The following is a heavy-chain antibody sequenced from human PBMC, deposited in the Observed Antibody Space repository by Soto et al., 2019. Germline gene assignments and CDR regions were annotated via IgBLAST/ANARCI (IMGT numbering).Heavy chain of an antibody. D-gene: IGHD1-7*01. CDR2: IYYSGST. J-gene: IGHJ6*02. CDR1: GGSISSYY. Sequence: PSETLSLTCTVYGGSISSYYWSWIRQPPGKGLEWIGYIYYSGSTNYNPSLKSRVTISVDTSKNQFSLKLSSVTAADTAVYYCARVNYRTPTPIYGVDVWGQGTTVTVSS. V-gene: IGHV4-59*01. CDR3: ARVNYRTPTPIYGVDV.